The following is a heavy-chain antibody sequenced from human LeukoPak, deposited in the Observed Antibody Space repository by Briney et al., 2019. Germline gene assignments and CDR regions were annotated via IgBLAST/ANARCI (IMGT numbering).Heavy chain of an antibody. CDR1: GYTFTSYA. CDR2: INAGNGNT. CDR3: ARTVRSSWTYFDY. D-gene: IGHD6-13*01. V-gene: IGHV1-3*01. Sequence: ASVKVSCKASGYTFTSYAMHWVRQAPGQRLEWMGWINAGNGNTKYSQKFQGRVTNTRDTSASTAYMELSSLRSEDTAVYYCARTVRSSWTYFDYWGQGTLVTVSS. J-gene: IGHJ4*02.